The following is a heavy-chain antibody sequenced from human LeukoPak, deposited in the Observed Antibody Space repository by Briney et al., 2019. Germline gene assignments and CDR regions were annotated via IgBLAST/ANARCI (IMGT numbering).Heavy chain of an antibody. CDR3: ATKYSAGWLFDY. J-gene: IGHJ4*02. D-gene: IGHD5-12*01. Sequence: PGGSLRLSCAAAGFTLSSYGIHWVRQAPDKGLEWVALISYDGDNKYYADSVKGRFTLSRDNAENSVHLQMISLRAEDTAVYYCATKYSAGWLFDYWGQGTLVTVSS. CDR2: ISYDGDNK. V-gene: IGHV3-30*03. CDR1: GFTLSSYG.